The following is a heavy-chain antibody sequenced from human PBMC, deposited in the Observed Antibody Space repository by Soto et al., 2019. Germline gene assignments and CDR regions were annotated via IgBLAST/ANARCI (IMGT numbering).Heavy chain of an antibody. V-gene: IGHV4-34*01. J-gene: IGHJ4*02. CDR3: VGARGRLVRFDS. D-gene: IGHD6-6*01. CDR1: SESLSGYY. Sequence: QVQLQQWGAGLLKPSETLSLTCAVNSESLSGYYWSWIRQSPGKGLEWIGEIDGSGNTNYSPSLRSRVAMSVDTSKNPFSLNLNSVSAADTAAYYCVGARGRLVRFDSWGQGTLVTVSS. CDR2: IDGSGNT.